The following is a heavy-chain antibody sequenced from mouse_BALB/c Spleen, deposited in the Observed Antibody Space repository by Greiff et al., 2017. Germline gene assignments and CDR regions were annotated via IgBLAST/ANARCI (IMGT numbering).Heavy chain of an antibody. CDR3: AREGDGNYPFAY. Sequence: EVKLQESGPSLVKPSQTLSLTCSVTGDSITSGYWNWIRKFPGNKLEYMGYISYSGSTYYNPSLKSRISITRDTSKNQYYLQLNSVTTEDTATYYCAREGDGNYPFAYWGQGTLVTVSA. CDR2: ISYSGST. V-gene: IGHV3-8*02. J-gene: IGHJ3*01. CDR1: GDSITSGY. D-gene: IGHD2-1*01.